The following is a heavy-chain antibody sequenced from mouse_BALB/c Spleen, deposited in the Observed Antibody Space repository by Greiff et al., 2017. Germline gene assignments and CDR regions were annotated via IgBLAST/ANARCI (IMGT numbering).Heavy chain of an antibody. CDR1: GFTFSSYW. J-gene: IGHJ3*01. V-gene: IGHV6-6*02. CDR2: IRLKSDNYAT. CDR3: TVQQFAY. Sequence: EVKVEESGGGLVQPGGSMKLSCVASGFTFSSYWMSWVRQSPEKGLEWVAEIRLKSDNYATHYAESVKGKFTISRDDSKSRLYLQMNSLRAEDTGIYYCTVQQFAYWGQGTLVTVSA.